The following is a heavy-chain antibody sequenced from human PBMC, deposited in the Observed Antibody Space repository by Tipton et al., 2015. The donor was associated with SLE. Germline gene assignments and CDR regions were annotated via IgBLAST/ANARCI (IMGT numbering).Heavy chain of an antibody. D-gene: IGHD2-2*01. CDR1: GGSISSGGYY. Sequence: TLSLTCTVSGGSISSGGYYWSWIRQHPGKGLEWIGYIYYSGSTNYNPSLKSRVTISVDTSNNHFSLKLSSVTAADTAVYYCARVTRGFYYFDYWGQGTLVTVSS. J-gene: IGHJ4*02. V-gene: IGHV4-31*03. CDR3: ARVTRGFYYFDY. CDR2: IYYSGST.